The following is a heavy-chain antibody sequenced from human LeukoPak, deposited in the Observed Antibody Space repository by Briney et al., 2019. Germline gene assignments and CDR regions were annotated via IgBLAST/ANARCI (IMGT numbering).Heavy chain of an antibody. CDR1: GSSFDLYA. Sequence: PGRSLRPSCAPAGSSFDLYAMHCVRPPPGKGLEWVARITWDRRSTYYADSVKGRFTISRDNSKNPLYLQMNSLRTEDTALYYCAKRSYDSSGPTDWGQGTLVTVSS. D-gene: IGHD3-22*01. V-gene: IGHV3-43*01. CDR2: ITWDRRST. CDR3: AKRSYDSSGPTD. J-gene: IGHJ4*02.